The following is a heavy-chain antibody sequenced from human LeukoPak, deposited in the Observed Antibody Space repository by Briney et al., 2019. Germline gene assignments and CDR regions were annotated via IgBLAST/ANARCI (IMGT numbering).Heavy chain of an antibody. CDR1: GFTFGRYW. V-gene: IGHV3-7*03. J-gene: IGHJ4*02. CDR3: ARLKDDVTKLDY. Sequence: GGSLRLSCAGSGFTFGRYWXXXXXXAXGXGLEWVASINQGGSRLXXXDSVTGRFXXXRDDAQNSLFLQMTRLRVDDTAVYYCARLKDDVTKLDYWGQGTLVSVSS. CDR2: INQGGSRL. D-gene: IGHD2-8*01.